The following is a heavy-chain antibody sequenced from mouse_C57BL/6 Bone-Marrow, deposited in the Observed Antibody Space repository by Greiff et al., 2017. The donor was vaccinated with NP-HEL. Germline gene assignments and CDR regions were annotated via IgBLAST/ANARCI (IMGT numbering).Heavy chain of an antibody. D-gene: IGHD1-1*01. CDR2: FYPGSGSI. J-gene: IGHJ3*01. Sequence: QVQLQQSGAELVKPGASVKLSCKASGYTFTEYTIHWVKQRSGQGLEWIGWFYPGSGSIKYNEKFKDKATLTADKSSSTVYMELSRLTSEDSAVYFCARHEGDYYGSSEAWFAYWGQGTLGTVSA. V-gene: IGHV1-62-2*01. CDR3: ARHEGDYYGSSEAWFAY. CDR1: GYTFTEYT.